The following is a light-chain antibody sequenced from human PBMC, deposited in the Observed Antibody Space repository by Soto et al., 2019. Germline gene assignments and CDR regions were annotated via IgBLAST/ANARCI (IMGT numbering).Light chain of an antibody. CDR2: DVS. Sequence: QSVLTQPASVSGSPGQSITISCAGTSSDVGAYNYVSWFQQHPGKVPKLIIYDVSDRPSGVSDRFSGSKSGNTASLTISGLQAEDEADYYCGSYTTSNTMILGGGTKLTVL. J-gene: IGLJ2*01. CDR1: SSDVGAYNY. CDR3: GSYTTSNTMI. V-gene: IGLV2-14*01.